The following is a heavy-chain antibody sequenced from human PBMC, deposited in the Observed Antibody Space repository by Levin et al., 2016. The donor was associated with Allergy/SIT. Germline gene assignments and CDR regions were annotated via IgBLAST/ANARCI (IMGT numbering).Heavy chain of an antibody. D-gene: IGHD6-13*01. CDR3: ATEGSIAAAGTGHDAFDI. CDR1: GFTFSSYG. CDR2: IWYDGSNK. V-gene: IGHV3-33*01. Sequence: GGSLRLSCAASGFTFSSYGMHWARQAPGKGLEWVAVIWYDGSNKYYADSVKGRFTISRDNSKNTLYLQMNSLRAEDTAVYYCATEGSIAAAGTGHDAFDIWGQGTMVTVSS. J-gene: IGHJ3*02.